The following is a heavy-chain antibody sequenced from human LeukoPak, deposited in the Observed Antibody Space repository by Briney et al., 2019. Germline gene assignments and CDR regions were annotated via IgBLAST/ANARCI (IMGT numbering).Heavy chain of an antibody. D-gene: IGHD3-16*01. CDR2: ISSSGSTI. Sequence: GGSLRLSCAASGFTFSSYEMNWVRQAPGKGLEWVSYISSSGSTIYYADSVKGRFTISRDNAKNSLYLQMNSLRAEDTAVYYCARGVGRLRLGEPLDYWGQGTLVTVSS. CDR3: ARGVGRLRLGEPLDY. J-gene: IGHJ4*02. CDR1: GFTFSSYE. V-gene: IGHV3-48*03.